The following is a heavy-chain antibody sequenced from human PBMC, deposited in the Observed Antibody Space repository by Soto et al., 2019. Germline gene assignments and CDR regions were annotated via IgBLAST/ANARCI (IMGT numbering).Heavy chain of an antibody. V-gene: IGHV4-59*01. J-gene: IGHJ5*02. D-gene: IGHD4-17*01. CDR3: ARGLGYGDYPYNWCDP. CDR2: IYHSGST. Sequence: PSETLSLTCAVSGGSITSYYWSWIRQAPGKGLEWIGYIYHSGSTDYNPSLKSRVTMSLDTSKNQVSLRLTSVTAADTAVYYCARGLGYGDYPYNWCDPWG. CDR1: GGSITSYY.